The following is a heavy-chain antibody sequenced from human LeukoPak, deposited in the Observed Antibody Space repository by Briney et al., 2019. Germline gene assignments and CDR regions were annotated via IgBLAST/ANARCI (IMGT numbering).Heavy chain of an antibody. J-gene: IGHJ4*02. Sequence: GGSLRLSCAASGFTFSSYAMHWVRQAPGKGLEWVAVISYDGSNKYYADSVKGRFTISRDNSKNTLYLQMNSLRAEDTAVYYCARDYSSQAVAGPTLDYWGQGTLVTVSS. D-gene: IGHD6-19*01. CDR2: ISYDGSNK. CDR1: GFTFSSYA. V-gene: IGHV3-30-3*01. CDR3: ARDYSSQAVAGPTLDY.